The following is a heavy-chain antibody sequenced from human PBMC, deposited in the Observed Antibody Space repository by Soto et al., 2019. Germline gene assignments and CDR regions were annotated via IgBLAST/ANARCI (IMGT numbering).Heavy chain of an antibody. CDR1: GGSIGNDDYS. V-gene: IGHV4-30-2*01. Sequence: SETLSLTCTVSGGSIGNDDYSWSWVRQPPGKGLEWIGYTYHSGTTYYNPSLTSRVTISVDGSNNQFSLKLTSMTAADTAVHYCATVIPATRYFAYWGQGILVTVSS. J-gene: IGHJ4*02. CDR3: ATVIPATRYFAY. D-gene: IGHD2-15*01. CDR2: TYHSGTT.